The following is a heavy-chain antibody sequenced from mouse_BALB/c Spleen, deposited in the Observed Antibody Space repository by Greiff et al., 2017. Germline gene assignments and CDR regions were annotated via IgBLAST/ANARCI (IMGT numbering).Heavy chain of an antibody. J-gene: IGHJ4*01. Sequence: EVKLMESGPSLVKPSQTLSLTCSVTGDYITSGYWNWIRKFPGNKLEYMGYISYSGSTYYNPSLKSRISITRDTSKNQYYLQLNSVSTEDTATYYCARGRLLRAMDYWGQGTSVTVSS. CDR2: ISYSGST. CDR1: GDYITSGY. V-gene: IGHV3-8*02. CDR3: ARGRLLRAMDY. D-gene: IGHD2-3*01.